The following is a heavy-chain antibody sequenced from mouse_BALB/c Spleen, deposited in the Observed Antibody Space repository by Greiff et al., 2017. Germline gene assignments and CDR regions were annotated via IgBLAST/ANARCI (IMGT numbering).Heavy chain of an antibody. CDR2: ISNGGGST. V-gene: IGHV5-12-2*01. J-gene: IGHJ1*01. CDR1: GFTFSSYT. Sequence: EVKVVESGGGLVQPGGSLKLSCAASGFTFSSYTMSWVRQTPEKRLEWVAYISNGGGSTYYPDTVKGRFTISRDNAKNTLYLQMSSLKSEDTAMYYCARHPSHYSYWYFDVWGAGTTVTVSS. CDR3: ARHPSHYSYWYFDV. D-gene: IGHD1-2*01.